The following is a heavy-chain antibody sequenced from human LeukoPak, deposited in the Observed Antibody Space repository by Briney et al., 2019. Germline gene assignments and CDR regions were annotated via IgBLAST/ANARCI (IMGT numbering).Heavy chain of an antibody. CDR2: ISSSGSTI. V-gene: IGHV3-48*03. Sequence: GGSLRLSCAASGFTFSSYEMNWVRQAPGKGLERVSYISSSGSTIYYADSVKGRFTISRDNAKNSLYLQMNSLRAEDTAVYYCASRGTTVTTFDYYYGMDVWGQGTTVTVSS. CDR3: ASRGTTVTTFDYYYGMDV. D-gene: IGHD4-17*01. CDR1: GFTFSSYE. J-gene: IGHJ6*02.